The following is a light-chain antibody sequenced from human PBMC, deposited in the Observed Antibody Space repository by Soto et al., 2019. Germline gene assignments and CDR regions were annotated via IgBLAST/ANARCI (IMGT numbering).Light chain of an antibody. CDR1: ENIYIY. Sequence: DTQMTHSPSPLSASVGDRVTITCRASENIYIYLNWYQQKPGKAPKLLIYAASSLQSGVPSRFSGSGSGTDFTLTISSLQPEDFATYYCQQSYSIFLTFGQGTKVDIK. CDR2: AAS. CDR3: QQSYSIFLT. J-gene: IGKJ1*01. V-gene: IGKV1-39*01.